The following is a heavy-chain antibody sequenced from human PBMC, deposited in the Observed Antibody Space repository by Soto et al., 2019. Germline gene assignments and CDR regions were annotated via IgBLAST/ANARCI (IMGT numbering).Heavy chain of an antibody. V-gene: IGHV1-3*01. CDR1: GYTFTSYA. Sequence: VQLVQSGAEVKKPGASVKVSCKASGYTFTSYAMHWVRQAPGQSLEWMGWINAGNGNTKYSQKFQGRVTITRDTYANTAYMELSSLRAEDTAVYYCAREGHPNYGSGSYYRGYDAFDIWGQGKMVTVSS. D-gene: IGHD3-10*01. J-gene: IGHJ3*02. CDR2: INAGNGNT. CDR3: AREGHPNYGSGSYYRGYDAFDI.